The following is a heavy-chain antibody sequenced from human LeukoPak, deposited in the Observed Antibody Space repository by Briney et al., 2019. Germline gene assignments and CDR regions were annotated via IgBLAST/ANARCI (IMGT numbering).Heavy chain of an antibody. J-gene: IGHJ6*03. CDR2: INHSGST. Sequence: SETLSLTCSVYGASFSDYYWNWIRQPPGKGLEWIGEINHSGSTNYNPSLRSRVTISVDTSKNQFSLKLSSVTAAGTAVYYCARGVRFFDYVWGTYRYFDYYYMDVWGKGTTVTVSS. V-gene: IGHV4-34*01. CDR3: ARGVRFFDYVWGTYRYFDYYYMDV. CDR1: GASFSDYY. D-gene: IGHD3-16*02.